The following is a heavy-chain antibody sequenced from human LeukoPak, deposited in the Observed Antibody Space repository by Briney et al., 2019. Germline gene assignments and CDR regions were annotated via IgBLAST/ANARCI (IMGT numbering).Heavy chain of an antibody. V-gene: IGHV1-2*02. Sequence: ASVKVSCKASGYIFNDYYMHWVRQAPGQGLEWMGWINPNSGFTNYAQKFQGRVSMTRDMSISTAYMELSSLRSDDTAVYYCARDKSTTVRFLQYYWGQGTLVTVSS. CDR2: INPNSGFT. CDR1: GYIFNDYY. D-gene: IGHD3-3*01. CDR3: ARDKSTTVRFLQYY. J-gene: IGHJ4*02.